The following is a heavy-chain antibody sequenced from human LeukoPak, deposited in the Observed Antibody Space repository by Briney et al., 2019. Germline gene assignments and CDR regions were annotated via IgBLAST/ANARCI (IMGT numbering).Heavy chain of an antibody. Sequence: ASVKVSCKASGYTFTSYGISWVRQAPGQGLEWMGWISAYNGNTNYAQKLQGRVTMTTDTSTSTAYMELRSLRSDGTAVYYCARVPPGGYYDFWSGYYSTPPDFDYWGQGTLVTVSS. CDR2: ISAYNGNT. J-gene: IGHJ4*02. CDR3: ARVPPGGYYDFWSGYYSTPPDFDY. D-gene: IGHD3-3*01. V-gene: IGHV1-18*01. CDR1: GYTFTSYG.